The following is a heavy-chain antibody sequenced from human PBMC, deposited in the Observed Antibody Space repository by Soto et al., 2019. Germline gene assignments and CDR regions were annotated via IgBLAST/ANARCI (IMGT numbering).Heavy chain of an antibody. D-gene: IGHD6-6*01. CDR3: PTADSSSSWRPNYNNGMHV. CDR2: IKSKTDGGTT. J-gene: IGHJ6*02. CDR1: GFTFSNAW. Sequence: EVQLVESGGGLVKPGGSLRLSCAASGFTFSNAWMNWVRQAPGKGLEWVGRIKSKTDGGTTDYAAPVKGRFTISRDDSKNTLPLQMTRLTPAHTAVNHCPTADSSSSWRPNYNNGMHVWGQGTTITASS. V-gene: IGHV3-15*07.